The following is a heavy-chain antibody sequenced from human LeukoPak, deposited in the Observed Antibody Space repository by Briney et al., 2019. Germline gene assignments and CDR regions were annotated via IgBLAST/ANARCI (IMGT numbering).Heavy chain of an antibody. Sequence: GGSLRLSCAASGFTFSTYSMNWVRQAPGKGLEWVSYISGTSYTRIGGDIIYYADSVKGRFTISRDNAKNSLYLQMNSLRAEDTAVYYCASDWREVALDIWGQGTMVTVSS. J-gene: IGHJ3*02. CDR1: GFTFSTYS. V-gene: IGHV3-48*01. CDR3: ASDWREVALDI. CDR2: ISGTSYTRIGGDII.